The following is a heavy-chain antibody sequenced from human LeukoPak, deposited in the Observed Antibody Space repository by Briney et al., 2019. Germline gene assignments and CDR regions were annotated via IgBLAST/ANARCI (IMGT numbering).Heavy chain of an antibody. CDR1: GSTFSNYW. CDR2: INNDGSIT. CDR3: ARACWTENDY. Sequence: GESLRLSCAASGSTFSNYWMHWVRQAPGKGLVWVSRINNDGSITNYADSVKGRFTISRDNAKKTLYLHMDSLRPEDTALYYCARACWTENDYWAQGTLVTVSS. D-gene: IGHD1-1*01. J-gene: IGHJ4*02. V-gene: IGHV3-74*01.